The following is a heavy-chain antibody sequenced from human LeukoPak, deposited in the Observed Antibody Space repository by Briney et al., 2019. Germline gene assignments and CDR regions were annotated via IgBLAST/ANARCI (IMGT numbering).Heavy chain of an antibody. V-gene: IGHV3-33*01. Sequence: GGSLRLSCAASGFTFSSYGMHWVRQAPGKGLEGVAVIWYDGSNKYYEDSVKGRFTISRDNSKNTLYLQMNSLRAEDTAVYYCARDYYGSDFNENWFDPWGQGTLVTVSS. J-gene: IGHJ5*02. CDR3: ARDYYGSDFNENWFDP. D-gene: IGHD3-10*01. CDR1: GFTFSSYG. CDR2: IWYDGSNK.